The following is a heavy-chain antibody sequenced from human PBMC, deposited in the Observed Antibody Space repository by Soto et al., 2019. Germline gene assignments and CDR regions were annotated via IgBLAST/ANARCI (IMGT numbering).Heavy chain of an antibody. J-gene: IGHJ5*02. CDR2: ISYDGSNK. CDR3: AREPLCGGRCYVNTFDP. V-gene: IGHV3-30-3*01. Sequence: LRLSCAASGFTFSSYAMHWVRQAPGKGLEWVAVISYDGSNKYYADSVKGRFTISRDNSKNTLYLQMNSLRSDDTAIYYCAREPLCGGRCYVNTFDPWGQGTVVTVSS. CDR1: GFTFSSYA. D-gene: IGHD2-15*01.